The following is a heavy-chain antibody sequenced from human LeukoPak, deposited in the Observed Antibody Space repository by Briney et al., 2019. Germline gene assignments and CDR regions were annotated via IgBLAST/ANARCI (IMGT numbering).Heavy chain of an antibody. V-gene: IGHV1-2*02. J-gene: IGHJ6*03. CDR2: INPNSGGT. CDR3: ARLTHLRHPPYSGYMDV. Sequence: ASLKVSCKASGYTFTGYYIHWVRQAPGQGLEWMGWINPNSGGTNYAQKFQGRVTMTRDTSISTAYMELTRLRSDDTAMYYCARLTHLRHPPYSGYMDVWGKGTTVTVSS. CDR1: GYTFTGYY. D-gene: IGHD2-21*01.